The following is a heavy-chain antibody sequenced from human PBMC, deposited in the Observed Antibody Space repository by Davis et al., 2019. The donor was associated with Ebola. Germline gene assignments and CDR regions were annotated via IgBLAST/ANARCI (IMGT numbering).Heavy chain of an antibody. CDR1: GGSISSGGYS. CDR3: ARSLVGRYYYYGMDV. J-gene: IGHJ6*02. CDR2: INHSGST. Sequence: SETLSLTCTVSGGSISSGGYSWSWIRQPPRKGLEWIGEINHSGSTNYNPSLKSRVTISVDTSKNQFSLKLSSVAAADTAVYYCARSLVGRYYYYGMDVWGQGTTVTVSS. D-gene: IGHD1-26*01. V-gene: IGHV4-30-2*01.